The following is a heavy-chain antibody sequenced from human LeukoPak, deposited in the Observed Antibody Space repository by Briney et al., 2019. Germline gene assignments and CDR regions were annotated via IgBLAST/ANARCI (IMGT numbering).Heavy chain of an antibody. Sequence: GGSLRLSCTASGFSFGDYAMSWVRQAPGKGLEWVGFIRSKAYGGTTEYAASVKGRFTISRDDSKSIAYLQMNSLKTEDTAVYYCTRDSAHCGGDCYFDYWGQGTLVTVSS. J-gene: IGHJ4*02. D-gene: IGHD2-21*02. CDR3: TRDSAHCGGDCYFDY. CDR1: GFSFGDYA. CDR2: IRSKAYGGTT. V-gene: IGHV3-49*04.